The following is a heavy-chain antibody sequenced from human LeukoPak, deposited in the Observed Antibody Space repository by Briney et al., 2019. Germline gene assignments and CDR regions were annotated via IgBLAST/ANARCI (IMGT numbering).Heavy chain of an antibody. CDR3: ARNPTIFSLDYFDY. D-gene: IGHD3-3*01. J-gene: IGHJ4*02. Sequence: SETLSLTCTVSGGSISSNTYYWGWIRQPPGKGLEWIGSIYYSGSTYYNPSLKSRVTISVDTSKNQFSLKLYSVTAADTAVYYCARNPTIFSLDYFDYWGQGTLVTVSS. CDR1: GGSISSNTYY. V-gene: IGHV4-39*01. CDR2: IYYSGST.